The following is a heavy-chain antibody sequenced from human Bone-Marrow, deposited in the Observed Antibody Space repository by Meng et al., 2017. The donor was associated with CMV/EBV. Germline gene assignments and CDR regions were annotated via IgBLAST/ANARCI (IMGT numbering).Heavy chain of an antibody. J-gene: IGHJ4*02. D-gene: IGHD3-10*01. V-gene: IGHV4-39*01. CDR2: IYYSGST. Sequence: SETLSLTCSVSGGSISSSHYYWGWIRQPPGKGLEWIGSIYYSGSTYYNPSLKSRVTISVDTSKNQFSLKLSSVTAADTAVYYCARHASPQDYYGSGSSFDYWGQGTLVTVSS. CDR1: GGSISSSHYY. CDR3: ARHASPQDYYGSGSSFDY.